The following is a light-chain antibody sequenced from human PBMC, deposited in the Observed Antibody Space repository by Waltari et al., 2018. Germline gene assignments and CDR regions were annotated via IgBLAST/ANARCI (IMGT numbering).Light chain of an antibody. Sequence: SSELTPDPAVSVAMRHTVTITCRGHGLRSYYPSWYQQRPGQAPILIMYDKNNRPSGVPDRFSGSNSDNTASLTITGAQAEDEASYYCHSRDASGVGGSFGGGTKLTVL. J-gene: IGLJ2*01. CDR3: HSRDASGVGGS. V-gene: IGLV3-19*01. CDR1: GLRSYY. CDR2: DKN.